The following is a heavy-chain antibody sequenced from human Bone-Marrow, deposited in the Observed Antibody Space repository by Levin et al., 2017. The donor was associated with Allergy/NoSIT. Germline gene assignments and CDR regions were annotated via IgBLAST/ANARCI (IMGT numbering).Heavy chain of an antibody. CDR3: ARGGEESFVYYHFYMDV. Sequence: SQTLSLTRTISGGSISSSYWSWIRQPPGKGLEWIGYIYYNGSTNYNPSLKSQVTISVDTSKNQFSLKLTSVTAADTAVYFCARGGEESFVYYHFYMDVWGKGTTVTVSS. V-gene: IGHV4-59*01. CDR1: GGSISSSY. J-gene: IGHJ6*03. CDR2: IYYNGST.